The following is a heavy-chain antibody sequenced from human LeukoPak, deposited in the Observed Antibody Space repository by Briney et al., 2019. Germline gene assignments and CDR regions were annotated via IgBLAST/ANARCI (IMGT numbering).Heavy chain of an antibody. CDR3: TRGQDGYDDY. J-gene: IGHJ4*02. CDR1: SGSISGYY. V-gene: IGHV4-4*07. CDR2: IYVSEST. D-gene: IGHD5-24*01. Sequence: SETLSLTCTVSSGSISGYYWNWIRQPAGKGLEWIGRIYVSESTNYSPSLKSRVTMSVDTSKSQFSLKMSSVTAADTAVYYCTRGQDGYDDYWGQGTLVTVSS.